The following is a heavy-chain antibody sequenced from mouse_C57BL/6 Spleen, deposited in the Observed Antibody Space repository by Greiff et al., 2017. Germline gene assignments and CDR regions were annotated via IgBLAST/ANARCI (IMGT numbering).Heavy chain of an antibody. CDR3: ARLMVTTDYAMDY. CDR2: INPSSGYT. Sequence: VQLQQSGAELAKPGASVKLSCKASGYTFTSYWMHWVKQRPGQGLEWIGYINPSSGYTKYNQKFKDKATLTADKSSSTAYMQLSSLTYEDSAVYYCARLMVTTDYAMDYWGQGTSVTVSS. V-gene: IGHV1-7*01. D-gene: IGHD2-2*01. J-gene: IGHJ4*01. CDR1: GYTFTSYW.